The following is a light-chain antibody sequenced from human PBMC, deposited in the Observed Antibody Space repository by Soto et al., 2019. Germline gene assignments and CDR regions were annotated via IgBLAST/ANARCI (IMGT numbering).Light chain of an antibody. V-gene: IGKV1-39*01. CDR3: QQSYSTPYT. CDR2: AAS. Sequence: DIQMTQSPSSLXXSXGXXXXXTCLASQSISSYLNWYQQKPGKAPKLLIYAASSLQSGVPSRFSGSGSGTDFTLTISSLQPEDFATYYCQQSYSTPYTFGQGTRLEIK. J-gene: IGKJ5*01. CDR1: QSISSY.